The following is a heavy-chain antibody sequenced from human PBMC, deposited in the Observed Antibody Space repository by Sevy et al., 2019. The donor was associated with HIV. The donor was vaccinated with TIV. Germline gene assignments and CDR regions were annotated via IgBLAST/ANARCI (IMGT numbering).Heavy chain of an antibody. CDR2: IYNSGST. V-gene: IGHV4-59*08. CDR1: GGSISSYY. CDR3: ARHGTGFRYGHYYDMDV. Sequence: SETLSLTCTVSGGSISSYYWSWIRQPPGKGLEWIGYIYNSGSTNYNPSLKSRVTISVDTSKNQCSLNLTSVTAADTAVDYCARHGTGFRYGHYYDMDVWGQGTTVTVSS. J-gene: IGHJ6*02. D-gene: IGHD5-18*01.